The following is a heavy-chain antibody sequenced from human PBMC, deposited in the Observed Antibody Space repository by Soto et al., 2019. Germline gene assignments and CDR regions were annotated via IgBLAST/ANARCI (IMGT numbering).Heavy chain of an antibody. V-gene: IGHV1-2*04. CDR1: GYTFTGYY. CDR2: INPNSGGT. D-gene: IGHD2-2*01. Sequence: ASVKVSCKASGYTFTGYYMHWVRQAPGQGLEWMGWINPNSGGTNYAQKFQGWVTMTRDTSISTAYMELSRLRSDDTAVYYCARDGRYCSSTSCPDAFDIWGQGTMVTVSS. CDR3: ARDGRYCSSTSCPDAFDI. J-gene: IGHJ3*02.